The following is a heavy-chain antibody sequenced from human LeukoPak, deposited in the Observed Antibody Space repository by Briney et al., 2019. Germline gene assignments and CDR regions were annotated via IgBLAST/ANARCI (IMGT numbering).Heavy chain of an antibody. V-gene: IGHV4-39*01. CDR2: IYYSGST. CDR1: GGSISSISYY. CDR3: ARHRMYYYDSSGRGVADAFDI. D-gene: IGHD3-22*01. J-gene: IGHJ3*02. Sequence: AEPLSLTCTVSGGSISSISYYWRWIRQPPGKGREWIGSIYYSGSTYYNPSLKSRVTISVDTSKNQFSLKLSSVTAADTAVYYCARHRMYYYDSSGRGVADAFDIWGQGTMVTVSS.